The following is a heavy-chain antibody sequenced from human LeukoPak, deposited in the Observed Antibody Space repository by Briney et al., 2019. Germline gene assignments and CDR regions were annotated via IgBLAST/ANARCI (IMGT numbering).Heavy chain of an antibody. CDR1: GFVFDDYA. D-gene: IGHD2-21*01. Sequence: PGGSLRLSCAVSGFVFDDYAMHWVRQIPGRGLEWVSQISWDGVTTHYVDSVKGRFTISRDNSKKSLYLEMNSLRSEDTGMYYCVKNLFTGLIPPFDSWGQGTLVTVSS. CDR2: ISWDGVTT. J-gene: IGHJ4*02. V-gene: IGHV3-43D*03. CDR3: VKNLFTGLIPPFDS.